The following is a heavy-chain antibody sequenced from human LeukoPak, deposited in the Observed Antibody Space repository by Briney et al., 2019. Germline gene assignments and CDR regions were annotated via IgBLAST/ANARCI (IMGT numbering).Heavy chain of an antibody. CDR3: ARGQRVGAPSWTRYFDY. CDR1: GGSISSYY. J-gene: IGHJ4*02. Sequence: SETLSLTCTVSGGSISSYYWSWIRQPAGKGLEWIGRIYTSGSTNYNPSLKSRVTMSVDTSKNQFSLKLSSVTAADTAVYYCARGQRVGAPSWTRYFDYWGQGTLVTVSS. CDR2: IYTSGST. V-gene: IGHV4-4*07. D-gene: IGHD1-26*01.